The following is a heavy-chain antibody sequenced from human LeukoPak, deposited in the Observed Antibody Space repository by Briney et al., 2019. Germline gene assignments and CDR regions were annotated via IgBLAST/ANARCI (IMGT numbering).Heavy chain of an antibody. Sequence: SETLSLTCTVSGGSISSGGYYWSWIRQHPGKGLEWIGYIYYSGSTYYNPSLKSRVTISVDTSKNQFSLKLSSVTAADTAAYYCARRDIVATITDYWGQGTLVTVSS. CDR3: ARRDIVATITDY. J-gene: IGHJ4*02. V-gene: IGHV4-31*03. CDR1: GGSISSGGYY. D-gene: IGHD5-12*01. CDR2: IYYSGST.